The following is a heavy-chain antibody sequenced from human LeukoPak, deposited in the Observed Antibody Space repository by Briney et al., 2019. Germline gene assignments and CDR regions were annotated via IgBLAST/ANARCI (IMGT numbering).Heavy chain of an antibody. J-gene: IGHJ6*02. CDR3: ARVPTAYCSGGSCYPNYYYYGMDV. D-gene: IGHD2-15*01. CDR1: GGTFSSYS. V-gene: IGHV1-69*04. Sequence: ASVKVSCKASGGTFSSYSVSWVRQAPGQGLEWMGRIIPILGIANYAQKFQGRVTITADKSTSTAYMELSSLRSEDTAVYYCARVPTAYCSGGSCYPNYYYYGMDVWGQGTTVTVSS. CDR2: IIPILGIA.